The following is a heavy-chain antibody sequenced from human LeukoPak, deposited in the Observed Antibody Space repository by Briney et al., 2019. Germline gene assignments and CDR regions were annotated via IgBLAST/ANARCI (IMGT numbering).Heavy chain of an antibody. V-gene: IGHV3-21*04. CDR1: GFTFSSYS. Sequence: GGSLRLSCAASGFTFSSYSMNWVRQAPGKGLEWVSSISSSSSYIYYADSVKGRFTISRDNSKNTLYLQMNSLRAEDTAVYYCAKRAQRSGYYSYFDYWGQGTLVTVSS. CDR2: ISSSSSYI. D-gene: IGHD3-22*01. CDR3: AKRAQRSGYYSYFDY. J-gene: IGHJ4*02.